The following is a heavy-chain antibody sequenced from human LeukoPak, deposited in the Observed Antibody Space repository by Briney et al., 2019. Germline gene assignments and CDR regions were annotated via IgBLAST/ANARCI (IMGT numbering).Heavy chain of an antibody. D-gene: IGHD2-15*01. CDR2: ISGSGGST. V-gene: IGHV3-23*01. CDR1: GFTFSSYA. CDR3: AKESCSGGSCYPNY. Sequence: GGSLRLSCAASGFTFSSYAMSWVRQAPGKGLEWVSAISGSGGSTYYADSVKGRFTISRDNSENTLYLQMNSLRAEDTAVYYCAKESCSGGSCYPNYWGQGTLVTVSS. J-gene: IGHJ4*02.